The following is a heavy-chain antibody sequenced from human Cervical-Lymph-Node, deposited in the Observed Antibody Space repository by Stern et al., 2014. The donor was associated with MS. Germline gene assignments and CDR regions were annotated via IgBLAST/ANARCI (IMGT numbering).Heavy chain of an antibody. D-gene: IGHD6-13*01. CDR2: FNPEAGKT. V-gene: IGHV1-24*01. J-gene: IGHJ4*02. CDR3: ATDISSTSWYYFDY. CDR1: GYPLTELS. Sequence: QVQLVQSGAEVKKPGASVKVYCKISGYPLTELSVHWVRQAPGKGLEWMGGFNPEAGKTIYAQNCQARVTMTEDTSTDTVYMELRSLRSEDTAVYYCATDISSTSWYYFDYWGQGTLVTVSS.